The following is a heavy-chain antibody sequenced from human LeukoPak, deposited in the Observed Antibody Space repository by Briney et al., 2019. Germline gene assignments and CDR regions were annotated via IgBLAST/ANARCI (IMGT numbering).Heavy chain of an antibody. Sequence: ASVKVSFKASGYTFTSYDINWVRQATGQGLEWMGWMNPNSGNTGYAQKFQGGVTITRNTSISTAYMELSSLRSEDTAVYYCARGPFYDSSGYYFDYWGQGTLVTVSS. J-gene: IGHJ4*02. D-gene: IGHD3-22*01. CDR1: GYTFTSYD. CDR3: ARGPFYDSSGYYFDY. CDR2: MNPNSGNT. V-gene: IGHV1-8*03.